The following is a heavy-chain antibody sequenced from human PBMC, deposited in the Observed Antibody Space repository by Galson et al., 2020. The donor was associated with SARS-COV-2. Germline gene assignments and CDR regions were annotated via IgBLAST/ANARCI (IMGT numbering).Heavy chain of an antibody. CDR1: GFTFSSYG. Sequence: GGSLRLSCAASGFTFSSYGMHWVRQAPGKGLEWVAVIWYDGSNKYYADSVKGRFTISRDNSKNTLYLQMNSLRAEDTAVYYCARDLLGSNWYGLDYWGQGTLVTVSS. CDR2: IWYDGSNK. J-gene: IGHJ4*02. CDR3: ARDLLGSNWYGLDY. D-gene: IGHD6-13*01. V-gene: IGHV3-33*01.